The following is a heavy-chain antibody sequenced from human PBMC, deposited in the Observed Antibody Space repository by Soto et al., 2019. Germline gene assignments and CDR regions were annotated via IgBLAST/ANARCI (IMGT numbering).Heavy chain of an antibody. CDR3: AKRGCSSTSFEQTKDLYDGMDV. CDR1: GGTFSSYA. V-gene: IGHV1-69*13. D-gene: IGHD2-2*01. CDR2: IIPIFGTA. Sequence: GSSVKLSCKASGGTFSSYAISWVRQAPGQGLEWMGGIIPIFGTANYAQKFQGRVTITADESTSTAYMELSSLRSEDTAVYYCAKRGCSSTSFEQTKDLYDGMDVWGQGTTVIVCS. J-gene: IGHJ6*02.